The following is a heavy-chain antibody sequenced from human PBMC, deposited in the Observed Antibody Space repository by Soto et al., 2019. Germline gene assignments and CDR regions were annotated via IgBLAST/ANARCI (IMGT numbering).Heavy chain of an antibody. CDR3: ARDDGFGESLDY. CDR2: ISSDESST. CDR1: GFTFSSYW. V-gene: IGHV3-74*01. J-gene: IGHJ4*02. D-gene: IGHD3-10*01. Sequence: EVQLVESGGGLVQPGGSLRLSCAASGFTFSSYWMHWVRQAPGKGLVWVSRISSDESSTNYADSVKGRFTISRDNAENTLYLQMNSLRAEDTAVYYCARDDGFGESLDYWGQGTLVTVSS.